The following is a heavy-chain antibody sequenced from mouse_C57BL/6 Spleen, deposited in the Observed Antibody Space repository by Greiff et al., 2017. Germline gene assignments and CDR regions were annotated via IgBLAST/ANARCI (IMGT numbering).Heavy chain of an antibody. CDR2: INPYNGGT. CDR3: ARGGLRYAMDD. CDR1: GYTFTDHS. D-gene: IGHD1-1*01. J-gene: IGHJ4*01. Sequence: VQLQQFGPEPVKPGASVKIPCKASGYTFTDHSMDRVKQSHGKSLEWAGDINPYNGGTIYNQKFKGKATLTVDKSSSTAYMELRSLTSEDTAVYYCARGGLRYAMDDWGQGTSVTVSS. V-gene: IGHV1-18*01.